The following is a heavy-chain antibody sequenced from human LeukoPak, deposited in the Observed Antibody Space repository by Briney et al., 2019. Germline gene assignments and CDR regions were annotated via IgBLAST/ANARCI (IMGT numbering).Heavy chain of an antibody. Sequence: GRSLRLSCAASGFTFSSYGMHWVRQAPGKGLEWVAVISYDGSNKYYADSVKGRFTISRDNSKNTLYLQMNSLRAEDTAVYYCAKDSGSYLYYFDYWGQGTLVTVSS. J-gene: IGHJ4*02. V-gene: IGHV3-30*18. CDR2: ISYDGSNK. CDR1: GFTFSSYG. D-gene: IGHD1-26*01. CDR3: AKDSGSYLYYFDY.